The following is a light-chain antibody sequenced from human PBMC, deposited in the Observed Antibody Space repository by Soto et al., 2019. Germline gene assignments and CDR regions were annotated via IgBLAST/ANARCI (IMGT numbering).Light chain of an antibody. V-gene: IGKV3-20*01. CDR1: QSVSY. Sequence: ETVLTQSPGTLSLSPGERVTLSCSASQSVSYLAWYQQKPGQAPRLLIYGASSRATGIPDRFSGSGSETDFTLTISRLEPEDFAVYYCQKYDSSPLSWTFGQGTTVEVK. CDR3: QKYDSSPLSWT. CDR2: GAS. J-gene: IGKJ1*01.